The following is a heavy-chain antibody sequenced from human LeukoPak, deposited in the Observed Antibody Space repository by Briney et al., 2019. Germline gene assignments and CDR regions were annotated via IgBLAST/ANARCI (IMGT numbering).Heavy chain of an antibody. V-gene: IGHV1-2*02. D-gene: IGHD4-17*01. Sequence: GASVKVSCKASGYTFTSYGISWVRQAPGQGLEWMGWINPNSGGTNYAQKFQGRVTMTRDTSISTAYMELSRLRSDDTAVYYCARDLFYGDYEDYWGQGTLVTVSS. CDR2: INPNSGGT. CDR1: GYTFTSYG. J-gene: IGHJ4*02. CDR3: ARDLFYGDYEDY.